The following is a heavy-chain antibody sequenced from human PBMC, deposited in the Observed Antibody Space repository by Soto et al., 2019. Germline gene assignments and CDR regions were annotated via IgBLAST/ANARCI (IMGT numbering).Heavy chain of an antibody. V-gene: IGHV3-30*14. D-gene: IGHD3-3*02. CDR2: MTYDGATE. Sequence: QVHLVESGGGVVQPGRSLRLSCAASGFSFSDYVIHWVRQAAGKGLEWVASMTYDGATEYYADAVKGRFTMSRDNSKRTLSLQMYSLRPEDTAVYYCARFRLSIAVNDALDVWGEGTTVTVSS. CDR1: GFSFSDYV. J-gene: IGHJ3*01. CDR3: ARFRLSIAVNDALDV.